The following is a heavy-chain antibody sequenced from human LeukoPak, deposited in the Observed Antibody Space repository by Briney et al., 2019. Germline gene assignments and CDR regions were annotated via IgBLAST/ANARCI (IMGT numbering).Heavy chain of an antibody. D-gene: IGHD1-7*01. CDR3: ARAEYNWNLLPDY. V-gene: IGHV3-7*01. J-gene: IGHJ4*02. CDR2: IKQDGSEK. Sequence: GGSLRLSCAASGFTFSSYWMSWVRQAPGKGLEWVANIKQDGSEKYYVDSVKGRFTISRDNGKNSLYLQMHSLRVEDTAVYYCARAEYNWNLLPDYWGQGTLVTVSS. CDR1: GFTFSSYW.